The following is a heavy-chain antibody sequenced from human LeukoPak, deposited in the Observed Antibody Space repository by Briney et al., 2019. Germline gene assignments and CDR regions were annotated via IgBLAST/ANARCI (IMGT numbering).Heavy chain of an antibody. V-gene: IGHV4-61*02. CDR3: ARYLGYCSGGSCLQWAFDI. CDR2: MYTSGST. CDR1: GGSINSGNYY. Sequence: SQTLSLTCTVSGGSINSGNYYWSWIRQPAGKGLERIGRMYTSGSTNYNPSLKSRVSISVDTSKNQFSLKLTSVTAADTAVYYCARYLGYCSGGSCLQWAFDIWGQGTMVTVSS. D-gene: IGHD2-15*01. J-gene: IGHJ3*02.